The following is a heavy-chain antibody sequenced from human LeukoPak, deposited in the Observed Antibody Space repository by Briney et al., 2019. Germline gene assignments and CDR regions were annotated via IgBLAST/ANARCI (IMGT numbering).Heavy chain of an antibody. V-gene: IGHV4-61*02. J-gene: IGHJ5*02. CDR3: ARANYDFWSGGWFDP. CDR2: IYTSGST. CDR1: GGSISSGSYY. Sequence: PSETLSLTCTVSGGSISSGSYYWSWIRQPAGKGLEWFGRIYTSGSTNYNPSLKSRVTISVDTSKNQFSLKLSSVTAADTAVYYCARANYDFWSGGWFDPWGQGTLVTVSS. D-gene: IGHD3-3*01.